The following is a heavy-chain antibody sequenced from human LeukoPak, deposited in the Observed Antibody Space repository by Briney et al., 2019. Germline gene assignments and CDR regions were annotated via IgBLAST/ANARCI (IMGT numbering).Heavy chain of an antibody. D-gene: IGHD2-2*01. J-gene: IGHJ4*02. CDR3: ARDRYRIDY. CDR2: ISSSSSYT. CDR1: GFTFSSYS. Sequence: GGSLRLSCAASGFTFSSYSMNWVRQAPGKGLEWVSYISSSSSYTNYADSVKGRFTISRDNAKNSLYLQMNSLRAEDTAVYYCARDRYRIDYWGQGTLVTVSS. V-gene: IGHV3-21*05.